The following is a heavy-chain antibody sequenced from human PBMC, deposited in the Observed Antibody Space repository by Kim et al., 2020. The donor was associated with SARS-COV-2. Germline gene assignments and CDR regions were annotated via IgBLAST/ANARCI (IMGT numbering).Heavy chain of an antibody. CDR3: AKLGYSYGYYFDY. D-gene: IGHD5-18*01. CDR1: GFTFSSYS. V-gene: IGHV3-23*01. CDR2: ICGSGGST. Sequence: GGSLRLSCAASGFTFSSYSMSWVRQAPGKGLEWVSAICGSGGSTYYAADVNGRFTSSRDNSKNTLYLQMNSLRAEDTAVYYCAKLGYSYGYYFDYWGQGTLVTVSS. J-gene: IGHJ4*02.